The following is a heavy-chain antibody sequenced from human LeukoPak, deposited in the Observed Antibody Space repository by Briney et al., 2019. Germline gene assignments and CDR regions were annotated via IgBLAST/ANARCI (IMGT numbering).Heavy chain of an antibody. CDR1: GFTFSSYS. CDR3: AKPPFKGVEPLDY. V-gene: IGHV3-48*01. D-gene: IGHD2-8*01. CDR2: ISSSSSTI. Sequence: GGSLRLSCAASGFTFSSYSMNWVRQAPGKGLEWVSYISSSSSTIYYADSVKGRFTISRDNSKNTLYLQMNSLRAEDTAVYYCAKPPFKGVEPLDYWGQGTLVTVSS. J-gene: IGHJ4*02.